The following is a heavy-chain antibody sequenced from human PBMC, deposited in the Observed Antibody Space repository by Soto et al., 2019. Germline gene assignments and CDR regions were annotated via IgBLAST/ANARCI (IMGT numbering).Heavy chain of an antibody. Sequence: VESLKISCKGSGYSFTSYWIGWVRQMPGKGLEWMGIIYPGDSDTRYSPSFQGQVTISADKSISTAYLQWSSLKASDTAMYYCARSSNAYYYDSSGYVYWGQGTLVTVSS. V-gene: IGHV5-51*01. CDR1: GYSFTSYW. CDR3: ARSSNAYYYDSSGYVY. J-gene: IGHJ4*02. D-gene: IGHD3-22*01. CDR2: IYPGDSDT.